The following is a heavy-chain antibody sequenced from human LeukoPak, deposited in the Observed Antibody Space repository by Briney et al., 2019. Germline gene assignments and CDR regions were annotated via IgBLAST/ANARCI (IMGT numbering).Heavy chain of an antibody. CDR1: GGSISSSY. Sequence: PSETLSLTCTVSGGSISSSYRSWIRQPPGKGLEWIGYIYYSGSTNYNPSFKSRVAISVDTSKNQLSLKLSSVTAADTAVYYWATWGIAVAGTFDYWGQGTLVTVST. CDR3: ATWGIAVAGTFDY. CDR2: IYYSGST. D-gene: IGHD6-19*01. V-gene: IGHV4-59*08. J-gene: IGHJ4*02.